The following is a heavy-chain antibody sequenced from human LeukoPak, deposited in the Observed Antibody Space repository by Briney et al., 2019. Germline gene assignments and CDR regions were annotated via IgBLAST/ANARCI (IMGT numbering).Heavy chain of an antibody. V-gene: IGHV5-51*01. CDR2: IYPGDSDT. D-gene: IGHD3-22*01. J-gene: IGHJ3*02. CDR3: ARLRYYDNGGYFDAFDI. CDR1: GYRFTSYW. Sequence: GESLQISCKGSGYRFTSYWIGWVRQMPGKGLEWMGIIYPGDSDTRYRPSFQGQVTISADKSISTAYLQWSSLKASDTAMYYCARLRYYDNGGYFDAFDIWGQGTMVTVSS.